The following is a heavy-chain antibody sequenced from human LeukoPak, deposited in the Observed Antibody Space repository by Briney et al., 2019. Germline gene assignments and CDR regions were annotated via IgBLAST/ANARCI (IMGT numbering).Heavy chain of an antibody. CDR2: ISGGTT. D-gene: IGHD3-22*01. CDR3: AKRGVVIRVILVGFHKEATYFDS. Sequence: GGSLRLSCTASGFTYGDYLMSWFRQAPGKGLEWIGFISGGTTEYAASVKGRFTISRDDSTSIAYLQMNSLRAEDTAVYFCAKRGVVIRVILVGFHKEATYFDSWGQGALVTVSS. V-gene: IGHV3-49*03. CDR1: GFTYGDYL. J-gene: IGHJ4*02.